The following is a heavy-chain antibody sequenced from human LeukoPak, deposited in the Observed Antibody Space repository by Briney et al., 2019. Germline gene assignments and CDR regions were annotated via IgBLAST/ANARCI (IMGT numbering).Heavy chain of an antibody. D-gene: IGHD1-1*01. CDR1: GFTFTTYA. J-gene: IGHJ4*02. V-gene: IGHV3-21*01. Sequence: GGSLRLSCAASGFTFTTYAMTWVRQAPGKGLEWVSSISSSSSYIYYADSVKGRFTISRDNAKNSLYLQMNSLRAEDTAVYYCARDESLGTTFDYWGQGTLVTVSS. CDR3: ARDESLGTTFDY. CDR2: ISSSSSYI.